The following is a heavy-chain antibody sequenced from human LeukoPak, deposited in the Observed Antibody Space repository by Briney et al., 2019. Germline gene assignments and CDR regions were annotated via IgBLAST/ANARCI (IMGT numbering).Heavy chain of an antibody. CDR3: ARVSGSYPYYFDY. Sequence: PSETLSLTCTVSGGSISSGSYYWSWIRQPAGKGLEWIGRIYTSGSTNYNPSLKSRVTISVDTSKNQFSLKLNSVTAADTAVYYCARVSGSYPYYFDYWGQGTLVTVSS. J-gene: IGHJ4*02. CDR1: GGSISSGSYY. D-gene: IGHD1-26*01. V-gene: IGHV4-61*02. CDR2: IYTSGST.